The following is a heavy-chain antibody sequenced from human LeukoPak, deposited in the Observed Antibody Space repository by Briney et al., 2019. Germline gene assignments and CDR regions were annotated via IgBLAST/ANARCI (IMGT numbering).Heavy chain of an antibody. D-gene: IGHD4-17*01. V-gene: IGHV3-11*04. CDR1: GFTFSDYY. Sequence: GGSLRLSCAASGFTFSDYYMSWIRQAPGKGLEWVSYISSSGSTIYYADSVKGRFTISRDNAKNSLYLQMNSLRAEDTAVYYCARDSRTTKLGYFDLWGRGTLVTVSS. J-gene: IGHJ2*01. CDR2: ISSSGSTI. CDR3: ARDSRTTKLGYFDL.